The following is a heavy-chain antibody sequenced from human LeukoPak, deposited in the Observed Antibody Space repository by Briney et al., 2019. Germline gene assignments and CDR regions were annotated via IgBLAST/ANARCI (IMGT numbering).Heavy chain of an antibody. J-gene: IGHJ6*03. CDR2: IYYSGST. CDR3: ARQSGIAARGYYYMDV. D-gene: IGHD6-6*01. V-gene: IGHV4-59*01. Sequence: SETLSLTCTVSGGSISSYYWSWIRQPPGKGLEWIGYIYYSGSTNYNPSLKSRVTISVDTSKNQFSLKVSSVTAADTAVYYCARQSGIAARGYYYMDVWGKGTTVTVSS. CDR1: GGSISSYY.